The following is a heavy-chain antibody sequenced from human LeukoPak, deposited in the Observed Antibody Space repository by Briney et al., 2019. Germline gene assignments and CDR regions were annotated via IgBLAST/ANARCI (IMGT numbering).Heavy chain of an antibody. D-gene: IGHD6-6*01. CDR3: ARRSSSEF. Sequence: GESLKISCKGSGYSFSNYWIGWVRQMPGEGLEWMAIINPGNSDTKYNPAFQGQVTISADKSISTAYLQWGSLKASDSAMYYCARRSSSEFWGQGTLVTVSS. J-gene: IGHJ4*02. CDR1: GYSFSNYW. V-gene: IGHV5-51*01. CDR2: INPGNSDT.